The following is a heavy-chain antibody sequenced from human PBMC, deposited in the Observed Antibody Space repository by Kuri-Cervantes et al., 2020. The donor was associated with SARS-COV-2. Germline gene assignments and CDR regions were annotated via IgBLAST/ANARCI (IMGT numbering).Heavy chain of an antibody. CDR3: ARGGRKGIQLWLSGYYFDY. D-gene: IGHD5-18*01. J-gene: IGHJ4*02. Sequence: GGSLRLSCTASGFTFGDYAMSWVRQAPGKGLEWVSVIYSGGSTYYADSVKGRFTISRDNSKNTLYLQTNSLRAEDTAVYYCARGGRKGIQLWLSGYYFDYWGQGTLVTVSS. V-gene: IGHV3-66*02. CDR2: IYSGGST. CDR1: GFTFGDYA.